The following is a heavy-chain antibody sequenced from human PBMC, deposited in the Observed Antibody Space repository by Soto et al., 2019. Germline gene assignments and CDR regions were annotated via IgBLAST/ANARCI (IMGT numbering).Heavy chain of an antibody. D-gene: IGHD2-2*01. CDR3: ARSSHKESWFDP. CDR1: GGSFSGYY. J-gene: IGHJ5*02. V-gene: IGHV4-59*10. Sequence: SETLSLTCAVYGGSFSGYYWSWIRQPPGKGLEWIGRIYSSGGTNYNPSLRSRVTMSVDTSKNQFSLKLNSVTAADTAVYYCARSSHKESWFDPWGQGTLVSVAS. CDR2: IYSSGGT.